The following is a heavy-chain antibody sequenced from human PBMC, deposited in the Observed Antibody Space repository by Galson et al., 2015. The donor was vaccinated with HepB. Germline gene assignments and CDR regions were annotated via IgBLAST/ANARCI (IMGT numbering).Heavy chain of an antibody. CDR1: GFTFNNYA. D-gene: IGHD3-16*01. J-gene: IGHJ4*02. CDR2: LSISGDDA. V-gene: IGHV3-23*01. Sequence: SLRLSCAASGFTFNNYAMSWVRQTAGKGLEWVAALSISGDDAYYAGSVKGRFTISRDNSKNTLFLQMNSLRAEDTAIYYCAKDSLGDDKFICSFDYWGQGALVTVSS. CDR3: AKDSLGDDKFICSFDY.